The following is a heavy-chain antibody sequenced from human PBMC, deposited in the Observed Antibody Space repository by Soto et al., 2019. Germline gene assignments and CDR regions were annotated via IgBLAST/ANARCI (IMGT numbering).Heavy chain of an antibody. CDR2: IRSRPHNYAT. CDR1: GLNFSGSA. V-gene: IGHV3-73*02. CDR3: TPERDF. J-gene: IGHJ4*02. Sequence: EVQLVESGGGLVQIGGSLKLSCVTSGLNFSGSAMHWARQASGKGLEWVARIRSRPHNYATTYAASVEGRFTISRDDLKNTVYLQMNGLKNEDTAMYYCTPERDFWGRGTLVTVSS.